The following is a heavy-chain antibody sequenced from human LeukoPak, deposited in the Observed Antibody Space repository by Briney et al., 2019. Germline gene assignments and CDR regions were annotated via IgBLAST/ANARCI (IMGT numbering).Heavy chain of an antibody. CDR3: ARVKRNGFDI. CDR2: IRSSSTTI. D-gene: IGHD2-21*01. CDR1: GFTFSSYA. V-gene: IGHV3-48*01. J-gene: IGHJ3*02. Sequence: PGGSLRLSCAASGFTFSSYAMSWVRQAPGKGLEWVSYIRSSSTTIYYADSVKGRFTISRDNAKNSLYLQMNSLRAEDTAVYYGARVKRNGFDIWGQGTMVTVSS.